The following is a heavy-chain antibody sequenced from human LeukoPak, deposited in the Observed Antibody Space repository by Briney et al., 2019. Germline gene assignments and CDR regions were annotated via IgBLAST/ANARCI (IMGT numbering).Heavy chain of an antibody. CDR2: ISWNSGSI. Sequence: GGSLRLFCAASGFTFDDYAMHWVRQAPGKGLEWVSGISWNSGSIGYADSVKGRFTISRDNAKNSLYLQMNSLRAEDTALYYCAKDGASSGYYYGGFSDYWGQGTLVTVSS. J-gene: IGHJ4*02. V-gene: IGHV3-9*01. D-gene: IGHD3-22*01. CDR1: GFTFDDYA. CDR3: AKDGASSGYYYGGFSDY.